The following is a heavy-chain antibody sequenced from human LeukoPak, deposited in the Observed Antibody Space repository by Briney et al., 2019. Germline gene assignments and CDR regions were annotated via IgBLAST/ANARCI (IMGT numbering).Heavy chain of an antibody. D-gene: IGHD4-11*01. Sequence: HPGGSLRLSCAASGFTVSSHYMSWVRQTPGAGLGWVAVIWSDASNTYYADSVKGRFTISRDSSRNTLYLQMSSLRAEDTAVYYCAKDAERGFDYSNSLNYWGQGTLVTVSS. CDR1: GFTVSSHY. J-gene: IGHJ4*02. CDR3: AKDAERGFDYSNSLNY. CDR2: IWSDASNT. V-gene: IGHV3-33*06.